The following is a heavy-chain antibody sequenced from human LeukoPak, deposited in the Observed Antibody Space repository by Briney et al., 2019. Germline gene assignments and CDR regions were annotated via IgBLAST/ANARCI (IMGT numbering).Heavy chain of an antibody. J-gene: IGHJ3*02. CDR1: GFHFPAYY. CDR3: ARLSMIDTFDI. CDR2: IYPGDSDT. D-gene: IGHD3-22*01. V-gene: IGHV5-51*01. Sequence: GESLQISCECSGFHFPAYYIGWVRQMPGKGLEWMAIIYPGDSDTKYSPSFQDQVTISADKSINTAYLHWRSLKASDTAMYYCARLSMIDTFDIWGRGTVVTVSS.